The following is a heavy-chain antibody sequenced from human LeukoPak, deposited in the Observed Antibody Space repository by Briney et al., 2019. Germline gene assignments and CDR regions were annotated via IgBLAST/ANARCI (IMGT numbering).Heavy chain of an antibody. CDR3: ARGGVDL. Sequence: GGSLRLSCAASGFTFDDYAMHWVRQAPGKGLEWVSGISWNSGSIGYADSVKGRFTISRDNAKNTVYLHMDSLRAEDTAVYYCARGGVDLWGRGTLVTVSS. V-gene: IGHV3-9*01. J-gene: IGHJ2*01. D-gene: IGHD6-25*01. CDR2: ISWNSGSI. CDR1: GFTFDDYA.